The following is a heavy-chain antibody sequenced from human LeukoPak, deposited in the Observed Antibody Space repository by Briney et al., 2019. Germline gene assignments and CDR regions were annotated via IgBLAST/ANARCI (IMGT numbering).Heavy chain of an antibody. J-gene: IGHJ5*02. CDR3: AKDLFVDIVATFDP. Sequence: GGSLRLSCAASGFTFSSYAMSWARQAPGKGLEWVSSISGSGGSTYYADSVKGRLSISRDNSKNMLYLEMNSLRAEDRAVYYCAKDLFVDIVATFDPWGQGTLVTVSS. D-gene: IGHD5-12*01. V-gene: IGHV3-23*01. CDR2: ISGSGGST. CDR1: GFTFSSYA.